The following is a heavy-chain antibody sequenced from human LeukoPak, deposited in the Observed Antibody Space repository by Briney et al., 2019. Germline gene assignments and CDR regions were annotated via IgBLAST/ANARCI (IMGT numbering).Heavy chain of an antibody. D-gene: IGHD4-23*01. CDR2: INPSGGST. CDR3: ARDPGFDYGGKKVNWFDP. Sequence: GASVKVSCKASGYTFTSNYMHWVRQAPGQGLEWMGIINPSGGSTSYAQKFQGRVTMTRDTSTSTVYMELSSLRSEDTAVYYCARDPGFDYGGKKVNWFDPWGQRTLVTVSS. V-gene: IGHV1-46*01. CDR1: GYTFTSNY. J-gene: IGHJ5*02.